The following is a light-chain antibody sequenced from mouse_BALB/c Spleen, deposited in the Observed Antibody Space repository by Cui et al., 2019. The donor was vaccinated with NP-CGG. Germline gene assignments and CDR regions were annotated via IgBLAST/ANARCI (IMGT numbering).Light chain of an antibody. Sequence: QAVVTQESAPTTSPGETVTLTCRSNTGAVTTSNYANWVQEKPDHLFPGLIGGTNNRAPGVPARFSGSLIGDKAALTITGAQTEDEAIYFCALWYSNHWVFGGGTKLTVL. CDR3: ALWYSNHWV. CDR2: GTN. CDR1: TGAVTTSNY. V-gene: IGLV1*01. J-gene: IGLJ1*01.